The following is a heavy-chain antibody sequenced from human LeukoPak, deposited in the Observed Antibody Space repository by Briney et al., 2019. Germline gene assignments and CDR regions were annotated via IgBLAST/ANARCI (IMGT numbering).Heavy chain of an antibody. CDR3: ARDLKGSGRRFYDY. Sequence: GGSLRLSCAASGFTVSSNYMSWVRQAPGKGLEWVSGISWNSGSIGYADSVKGRFTISRDNAKNSLYLQMNSLRAEDTALYYCARDLKGSGRRFYDYWGQGTLVTVSS. J-gene: IGHJ4*02. CDR2: ISWNSGSI. D-gene: IGHD5-12*01. CDR1: GFTVSSNY. V-gene: IGHV3-20*04.